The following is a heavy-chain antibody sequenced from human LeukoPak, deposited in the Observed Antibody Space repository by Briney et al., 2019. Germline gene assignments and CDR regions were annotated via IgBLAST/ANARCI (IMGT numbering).Heavy chain of an antibody. D-gene: IGHD5-18*01. Sequence: PGGSLRLSCAASGFTVSSNYMTWVRQAPGKGLKWVSVISRGGTRSYADSVKGRFTISRDNSNNTLYLQMNSPRAEDTAVYYCARRYIEAATPHYFDYCGQGTLVTVSS. J-gene: IGHJ4*02. CDR3: ARRYIEAATPHYFDY. V-gene: IGHV3-66*01. CDR2: ISRGGTR. CDR1: GFTVSSNY.